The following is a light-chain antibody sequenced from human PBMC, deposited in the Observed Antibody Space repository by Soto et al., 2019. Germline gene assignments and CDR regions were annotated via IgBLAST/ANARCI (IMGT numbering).Light chain of an antibody. CDR2: GNS. CDR1: SSNIGAGYD. V-gene: IGLV1-40*01. J-gene: IGLJ2*01. CDR3: QSYDSSLKGV. Sequence: QSVLTQPPSVSGAPGQRVTISCTGSSSNIGAGYDVHWYQQLPGTAPKLLIYGNSNRPSGVPDRFSGSKSGTSASLAITGLQAEDEADYYCQSYDSSLKGVFCGGTKVTVL.